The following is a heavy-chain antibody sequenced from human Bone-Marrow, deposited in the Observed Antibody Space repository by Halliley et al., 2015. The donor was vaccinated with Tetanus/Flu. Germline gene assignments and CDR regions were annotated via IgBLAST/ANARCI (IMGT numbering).Heavy chain of an antibody. Sequence: TLSLTCTVSGASISSSYWSWIRQPPGKGLDWIGYIHYTGSTNYNPSLKSRVTISVDTSKNQFSLKLSSVTAADTAVYYCVRGYFDSSGYSNAFDIWGQGTMVTVSS. D-gene: IGHD3-22*01. CDR1: GASISSSY. J-gene: IGHJ3*02. V-gene: IGHV4-59*01. CDR3: VRGYFDSSGYSNAFDI. CDR2: IHYTGST.